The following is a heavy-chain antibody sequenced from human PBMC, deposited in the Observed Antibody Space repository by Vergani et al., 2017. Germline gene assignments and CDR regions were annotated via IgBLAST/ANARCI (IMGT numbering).Heavy chain of an antibody. CDR3: ARVLCGVAARPTPLYMDV. D-gene: IGHD6-6*01. CDR2: INHSGST. CDR1: GGSFSGYY. Sequence: QVQLQQWGAGLLKPSETLSLTCAVYGGSFSGYYWSWIRQPPGKGLEWIGEINHSGSTNYNPSLKSRVTISVATSKNQVSLKLSSVTAADTAVYYCARVLCGVAARPTPLYMDVWGKGTTVTVSS. J-gene: IGHJ6*03. V-gene: IGHV4-34*01.